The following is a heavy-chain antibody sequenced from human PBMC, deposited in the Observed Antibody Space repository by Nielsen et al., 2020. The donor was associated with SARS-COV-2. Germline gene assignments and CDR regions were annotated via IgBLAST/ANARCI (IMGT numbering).Heavy chain of an antibody. Sequence: GESLKISCAASGFTFSDHNMSWIRQAPGKNLEWISYITSTGGTIYYADSVKGRFTVSRDNGKSSWYLQMNSLRADDTALYYCARDGKWELPEDYWGQGILVIVSS. CDR2: ITSTGGTI. CDR3: ARDGKWELPEDY. D-gene: IGHD1-26*01. CDR1: GFTFSDHN. J-gene: IGHJ4*02. V-gene: IGHV3-11*01.